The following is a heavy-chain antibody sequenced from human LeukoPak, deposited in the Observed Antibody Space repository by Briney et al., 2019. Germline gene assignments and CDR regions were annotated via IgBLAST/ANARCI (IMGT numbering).Heavy chain of an antibody. CDR3: AIHRIAARGSFDY. Sequence: SETLSLTCTVCGGSIGSSYYYWGWIRQPPGRGLEWIGSIYYSGSTYYNPSLKSRVTISEDTSKNQFSLKLNSVTAADTAVYYCAIHRIAARGSFDYWGQGTLVTVSS. D-gene: IGHD6-6*01. V-gene: IGHV4-39*01. CDR1: GGSIGSSYYY. CDR2: IYYSGST. J-gene: IGHJ4*02.